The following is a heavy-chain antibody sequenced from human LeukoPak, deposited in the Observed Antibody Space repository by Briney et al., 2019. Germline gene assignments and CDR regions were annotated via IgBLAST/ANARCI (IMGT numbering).Heavy chain of an antibody. V-gene: IGHV4-30-4*01. D-gene: IGHD1-26*01. Sequence: SETLSLACTVSGGSISSGDYYWSWIRQPPGKGLEWIGYIYYSGSTYYNPSLKSRVTISVDTSKNQFSLKLTSVTAADTAVYYCARLSVIVGAALEYYYYYMDVWGQGTTVTVSS. J-gene: IGHJ6*03. CDR2: IYYSGST. CDR3: ARLSVIVGAALEYYYYYMDV. CDR1: GGSISSGDYY.